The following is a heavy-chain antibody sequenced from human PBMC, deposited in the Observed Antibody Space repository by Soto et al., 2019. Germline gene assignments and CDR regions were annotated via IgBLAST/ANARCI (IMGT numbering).Heavy chain of an antibody. CDR1: GDSISSGDYY. V-gene: IGHV4-30-4*01. CDR2: IYYSGNT. CDR3: AREFKRYSSPPGPIEY. Sequence: QVQLRESGPGLVKPSQTLSLTCTVSGDSISSGDYYWSWIRQPPGKGLEWIGCIYYSGNTYYNPSLTRRFGISVDTSKNKFSLQLCSVTVADTPVYYCAREFKRYSSPPGPIEYWGLGTLVTVSS. J-gene: IGHJ4*02. D-gene: IGHD6-13*01.